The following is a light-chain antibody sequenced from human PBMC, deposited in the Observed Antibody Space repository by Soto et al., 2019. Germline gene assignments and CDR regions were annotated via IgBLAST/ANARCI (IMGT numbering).Light chain of an antibody. CDR1: SSDVGGYNY. V-gene: IGLV2-14*01. Sequence: QSALTQPPSASGSPGQSVTISCTGTSSDVGGYNYVSWYQQHPDKAPKLIIYEVTIRPSGISNRFSGSKSGNTASLTISGLQAEDEADYFCTSFTSTSSLYVFGTGTKLTVL. CDR2: EVT. CDR3: TSFTSTSSLYV. J-gene: IGLJ1*01.